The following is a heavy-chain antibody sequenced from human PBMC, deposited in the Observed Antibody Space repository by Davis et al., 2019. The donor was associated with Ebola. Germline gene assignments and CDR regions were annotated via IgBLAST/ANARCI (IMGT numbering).Heavy chain of an antibody. V-gene: IGHV3-9*01. CDR1: GFTFDDYA. Sequence: PGGSLRLSCAASGFTFDDYAMHWVRHAPGKGLEWVSGISWNSGSIGYADSVKGRFTISRDNAKNSLYPQMNSLRAEDTALYYCAKDRLMVVYASYGMDVWGQGTTVTVSS. D-gene: IGHD2-8*02. CDR2: ISWNSGSI. J-gene: IGHJ6*02. CDR3: AKDRLMVVYASYGMDV.